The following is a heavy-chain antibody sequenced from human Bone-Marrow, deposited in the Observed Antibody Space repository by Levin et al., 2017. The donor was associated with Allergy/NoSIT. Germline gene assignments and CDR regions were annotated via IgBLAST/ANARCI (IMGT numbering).Heavy chain of an antibody. CDR2: IKSKAYDETT. CDR3: TRAPYYDDSRGYYYVDH. V-gene: IGHV3-49*04. J-gene: IGHJ4*02. CDR1: GFAFGDYA. Sequence: GGSLRLSCTSAGFAFGDYAMSWVRQAPGKGLEWVGFIKSKAYDETTEYAASVKGRFTISRDDSKSIAYLQMSSLKTEDTAVYYCTRAPYYDDSRGYYYVDHWGQGTLVTVPS. D-gene: IGHD3-22*01.